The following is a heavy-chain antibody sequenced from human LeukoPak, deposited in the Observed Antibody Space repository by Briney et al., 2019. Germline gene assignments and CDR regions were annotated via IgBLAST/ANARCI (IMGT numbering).Heavy chain of an antibody. CDR2: IGTAGDT. J-gene: IGHJ4*02. CDR3: ASGDYHDSSGYPTYFDS. V-gene: IGHV3-13*01. Sequence: GGSLRLSCAASGFTFSSYDMHWVRQTTGKGPEWVSVIGTAGDTYYPDSVKGRFTISRENAKHSLHLQMNSLRTEDTAVYYCASGDYHDSSGYPTYFDSWGQGTLVTVSP. D-gene: IGHD3-22*01. CDR1: GFTFSSYD.